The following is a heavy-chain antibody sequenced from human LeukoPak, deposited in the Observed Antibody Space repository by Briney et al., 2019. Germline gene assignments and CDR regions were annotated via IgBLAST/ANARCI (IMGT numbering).Heavy chain of an antibody. D-gene: IGHD3-9*01. CDR1: GFTFSSNA. J-gene: IGHJ1*01. CDR3: ARDYYDILSGYSVGYFQH. V-gene: IGHV3-23*01. Sequence: GGSLRLSCAASGFTFSSNAMSWVRQAPGKGLEWVSAISGSGGSTYYADSVKGRFTISRDNSKSTLYLQMNSLRAEDTAVYYCARDYYDILSGYSVGYFQHWGQGTLVTVSS. CDR2: ISGSGGST.